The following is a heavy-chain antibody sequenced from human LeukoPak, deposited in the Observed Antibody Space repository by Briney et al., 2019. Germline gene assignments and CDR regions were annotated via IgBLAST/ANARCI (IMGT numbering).Heavy chain of an antibody. CDR3: AKGGTTVVDY. D-gene: IGHD4-23*01. Sequence: GGSLRLSCAASGLTISSYWMHWVRQSPGKGLGWVSRINSDGSSTTYADSVKGRFTVSRDNAKNTLYLQMNSLRAEDTAVYYCAKGGTTVVDYWGQGTLVTVSS. CDR1: GLTISSYW. CDR2: INSDGSST. V-gene: IGHV3-74*01. J-gene: IGHJ4*02.